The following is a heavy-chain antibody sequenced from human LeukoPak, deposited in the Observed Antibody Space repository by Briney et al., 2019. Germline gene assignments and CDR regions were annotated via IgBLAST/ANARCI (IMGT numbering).Heavy chain of an antibody. CDR2: INHSGST. D-gene: IGHD3-22*01. Sequence: PSETLSLTCAVYGGSFSGYYWSWIRQPPGKGLEWIGEINHSGSTNQNPSLKSRVTISVDTSKNQFSLKLSSVTAADTAVYYCARVVPHYYDSSGYYHPAYYYYMDVWGKGTTVTVSS. CDR1: GGSFSGYY. J-gene: IGHJ6*03. CDR3: ARVVPHYYDSSGYYHPAYYYYMDV. V-gene: IGHV4-34*01.